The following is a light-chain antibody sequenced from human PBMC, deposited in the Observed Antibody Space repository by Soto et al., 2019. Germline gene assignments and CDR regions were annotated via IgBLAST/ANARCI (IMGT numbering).Light chain of an antibody. CDR2: AAS. Sequence: QMTQSPSSLSASVGDTVSISCRASQPISLYVNWFQQKPGKAPRLLIYAASTLENGVPSRFTGSGSGTDFTLTISSIHPEDFATYYCQQSYITNSLIFGGGTKVEIK. CDR3: QQSYITNSLI. V-gene: IGKV1-39*01. J-gene: IGKJ4*01. CDR1: QPISLY.